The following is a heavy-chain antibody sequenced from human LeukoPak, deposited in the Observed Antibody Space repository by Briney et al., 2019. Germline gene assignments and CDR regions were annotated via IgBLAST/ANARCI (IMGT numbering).Heavy chain of an antibody. V-gene: IGHV3-9*01. Sequence: GGSLRLSCAASGFTFDDYVMHWVRQAPGKGLEGVSGISWNSGSIGYAVSVKGRFTISRDNAKNSLYLQMNSLRAEDTALYYCAKSSDSSGYYYPTTLDYWGQGTLVTVSS. J-gene: IGHJ4*02. CDR2: ISWNSGSI. D-gene: IGHD3-22*01. CDR1: GFTFDDYV. CDR3: AKSSDSSGYYYPTTLDY.